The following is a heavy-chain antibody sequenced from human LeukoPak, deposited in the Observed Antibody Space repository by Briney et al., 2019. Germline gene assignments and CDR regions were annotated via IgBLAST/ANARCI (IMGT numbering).Heavy chain of an antibody. D-gene: IGHD3-22*01. CDR2: ITGNGGGT. CDR1: GFTFSSYG. V-gene: IGHV3-23*01. CDR3: AKRDSGGYFYFDY. J-gene: IGHJ4*02. Sequence: GGSLRLSCAASGFTFSSYGMSWVRQAPGKGLEWVSAITGNGGGTFYADSVKGRFTISRDNSESTLYMQMNSLRAEDTAVYYCAKRDSGGYFYFDYWGQGTLVTVSS.